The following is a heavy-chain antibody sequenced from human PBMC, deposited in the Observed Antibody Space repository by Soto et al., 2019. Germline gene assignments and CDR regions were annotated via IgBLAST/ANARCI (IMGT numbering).Heavy chain of an antibody. CDR3: AKDTWYCSGGSCYSDSGGFDY. V-gene: IGHV3-23*01. CDR2: ISGSGGST. J-gene: IGHJ4*02. D-gene: IGHD2-15*01. CDR1: GFTFSSYA. Sequence: EVQLLESGGGLVQPGGSLRLSCAASGFTFSSYAMSWVRQAPGKGLEWVSAISGSGGSTYYADSVKGRFTISRDNSKNTLSLQMNSLRAEDTAVYYCAKDTWYCSGGSCYSDSGGFDYWGQGTLVTVSS.